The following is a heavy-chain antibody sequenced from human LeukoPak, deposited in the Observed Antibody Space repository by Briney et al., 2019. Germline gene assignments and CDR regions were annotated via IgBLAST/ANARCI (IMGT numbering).Heavy chain of an antibody. CDR2: INAGNGNT. V-gene: IGHV1-3*01. Sequence: ASVKVSCKASGYTFTSYAMHWVRQAPGQRLEWMGWINAGNGNTKYSQKFQGRVTITRDTSASTAYMELRSLRSDDTAVCYCARAPPYYDILTGYPEDWFDPWGQGTLVTVSS. D-gene: IGHD3-9*01. CDR3: ARAPPYYDILTGYPEDWFDP. CDR1: GYTFTSYA. J-gene: IGHJ5*02.